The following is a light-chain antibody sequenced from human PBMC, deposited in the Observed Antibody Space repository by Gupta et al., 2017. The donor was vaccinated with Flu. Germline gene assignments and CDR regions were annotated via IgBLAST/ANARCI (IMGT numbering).Light chain of an antibody. J-gene: IGKJ1*01. CDR3: HQSSRLPQT. V-gene: IGKV6-21*01. CDR1: QSIGSS. Sequence: ELVLTPSADFQSVSPKEQVTITCRASQSIGSSLHWYQQKPDQSPKLLIKYASQSFSGVPSRFSGSGSGTDFTLTINSLEAEDAATYYCHQSSRLPQTFGQGTKVEIK. CDR2: YAS.